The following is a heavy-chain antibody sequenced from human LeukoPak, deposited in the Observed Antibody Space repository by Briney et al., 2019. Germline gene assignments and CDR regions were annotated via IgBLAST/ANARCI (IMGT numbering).Heavy chain of an antibody. CDR1: GFTFSSYA. Sequence: PGGSLRLSCAASGFTFSSYAMSWVRQAPGKGLEWVSAISGSGGSTYYADSVKGRFTISRDNSKNTLYLQMNSLRAEDTAVYYCAKDRLFGVVRKTNWFDPWGQGTLVTVSS. V-gene: IGHV3-23*01. D-gene: IGHD3-3*01. CDR2: ISGSGGST. CDR3: AKDRLFGVVRKTNWFDP. J-gene: IGHJ5*02.